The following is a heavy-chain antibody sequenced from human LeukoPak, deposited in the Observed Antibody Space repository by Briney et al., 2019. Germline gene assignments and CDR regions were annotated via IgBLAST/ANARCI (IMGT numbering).Heavy chain of an antibody. CDR2: INPNSGGT. CDR1: GYTFTGYY. V-gene: IGHV1-2*02. D-gene: IGHD4-11*01. J-gene: IGHJ6*02. CDR3: ARADSKYYYYGMDV. Sequence: APVKVSCKASGYTFTGYYMHWVRQAPGQGLEWMGWINPNSGGTNYAQKFQGRVTMTRDTSISTAYMELSRLRSDDTAVYYCARADSKYYYYGMDVWGQGTTVTVSS.